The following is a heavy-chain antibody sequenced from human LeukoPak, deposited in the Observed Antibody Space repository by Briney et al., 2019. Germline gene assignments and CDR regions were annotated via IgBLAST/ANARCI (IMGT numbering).Heavy chain of an antibody. J-gene: IGHJ4*02. Sequence: SETLSLTCTVSGYSISSGYYWGWIRQPPGKGLEWIGSIYHSGSTYYNPSLKSRVTISVDTSKNQFSLKLSSVTAADTAVYYCARVLTIFGVASNFDYWGQGTLVTVSS. V-gene: IGHV4-38-2*02. CDR3: ARVLTIFGVASNFDY. D-gene: IGHD3-3*01. CDR1: GYSISSGYY. CDR2: IYHSGST.